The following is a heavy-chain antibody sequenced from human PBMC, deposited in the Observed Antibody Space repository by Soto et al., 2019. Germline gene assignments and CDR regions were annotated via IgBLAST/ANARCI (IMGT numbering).Heavy chain of an antibody. CDR2: ISAYNGNT. CDR1: GYTFTSYG. J-gene: IGHJ6*02. D-gene: IGHD3-10*01. V-gene: IGHV1-18*04. Sequence: ASVKVSCKASGYTFTSYGISWVRQAPGQGLEWMGWISAYNGNTNYAQKLQGRVTMTTDTSTSTAYMELRSLRSDDTAVYYCARDIRLLWFGELIGNYYYGMDVWGQGTTVTVSS. CDR3: ARDIRLLWFGELIGNYYYGMDV.